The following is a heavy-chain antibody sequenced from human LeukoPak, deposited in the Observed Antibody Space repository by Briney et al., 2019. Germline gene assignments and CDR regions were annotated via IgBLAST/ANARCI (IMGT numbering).Heavy chain of an antibody. Sequence: PSETLSLTCAVYGGSFSGYYWSWIRQPPGKGLEWIGEINHSGSTNYNPSLKSRVTISVDTSKNQFSLRLSSVTAADTAVYYCARGRLPADGKYYFDYWGQGTLVTVSS. J-gene: IGHJ4*02. V-gene: IGHV4-34*01. CDR1: GGSFSGYY. CDR3: ARGRLPADGKYYFDY. CDR2: INHSGST. D-gene: IGHD6-13*01.